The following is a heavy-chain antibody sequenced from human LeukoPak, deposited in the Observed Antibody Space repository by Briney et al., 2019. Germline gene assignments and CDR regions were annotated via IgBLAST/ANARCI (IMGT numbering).Heavy chain of an antibody. V-gene: IGHV4-30-4*08. CDR1: GGSISSGDYY. CDR2: IYYSGST. D-gene: IGHD3-3*01. CDR3: ARVFEYYDFWSGYYRGGPQNAFDI. J-gene: IGHJ3*02. Sequence: SETLSLTCTVSGGSISSGDYYWSWIRQPPGKGLEWIGYIYYSGSTYYNPSLKSRVTISVDTSKNQFSLKLSSVTAADTAVYYCARVFEYYDFWSGYYRGGPQNAFDIWGQGTMVTVSP.